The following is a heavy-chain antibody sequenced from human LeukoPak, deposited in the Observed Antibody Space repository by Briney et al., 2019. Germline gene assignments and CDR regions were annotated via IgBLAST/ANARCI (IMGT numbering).Heavy chain of an antibody. CDR1: GGSISSSSYY. CDR2: IYYSGST. J-gene: IGHJ6*04. D-gene: IGHD5-24*01. CDR3: ARQDGEV. Sequence: PSETLSLTCTVSGGSISSSSYYWGWIRQPPGKGLEWVGSIYYSGSTYYNPSLKSRVTISVDTSKNQFSLKLSSVTAADTAVYYCARQDGEVWGKGTTVTVSS. V-gene: IGHV4-39*07.